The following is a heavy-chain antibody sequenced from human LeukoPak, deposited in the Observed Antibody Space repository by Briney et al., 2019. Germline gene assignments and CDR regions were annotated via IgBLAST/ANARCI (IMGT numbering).Heavy chain of an antibody. CDR3: ARAGRGLAASD. V-gene: IGHV3-33*07. Sequence: GGSLRLSCAASGFTFSNYAMYWVRQAPGKGLEWVAIIWYDGSNEYYADSVKGRFTISRDNSENTVYLQMSSLRAEDTAVYYCARAGRGLAASDWGQGTLVTVSS. D-gene: IGHD3/OR15-3a*01. CDR1: GFTFSNYA. CDR2: IWYDGSNE. J-gene: IGHJ4*02.